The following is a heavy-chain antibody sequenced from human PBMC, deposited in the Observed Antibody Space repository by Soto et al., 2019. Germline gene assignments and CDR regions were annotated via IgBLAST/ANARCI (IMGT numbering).Heavy chain of an antibody. CDR2: IYYSGST. CDR3: ARVTEIAAAAAADYYGMDV. J-gene: IGHJ6*02. V-gene: IGHV4-59*01. Sequence: SETLSLTCTVSGGSISSYYWSWIRQPPGKGLEWIGYIYYSGSTNYNPSLKSRVTISVDTSKNQFSLKLSSATAADTAVYYCARVTEIAAAAAADYYGMDVWGQGTTVTVSS. D-gene: IGHD6-13*01. CDR1: GGSISSYY.